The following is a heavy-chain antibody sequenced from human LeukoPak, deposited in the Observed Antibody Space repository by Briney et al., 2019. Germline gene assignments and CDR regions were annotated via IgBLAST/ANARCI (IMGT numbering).Heavy chain of an antibody. CDR2: MNPNSGNT. V-gene: IGHV1-8*01. CDR1: GYTFTSYD. J-gene: IGHJ3*02. CDR3: ATGYYYDSSGLDAFDI. D-gene: IGHD3-22*01. Sequence: ASVKVSCKASGYTFTSYDINWVRQATGQGLERMGWMNPNSGNTGYAQKFQGRVTMTRNTSISTAYMELSSLRSEDTAVYYCATGYYYDSSGLDAFDIWGQGTMVTVSS.